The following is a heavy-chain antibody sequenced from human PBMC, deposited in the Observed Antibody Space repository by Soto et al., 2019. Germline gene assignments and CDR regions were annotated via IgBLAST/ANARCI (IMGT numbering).Heavy chain of an antibody. Sequence: ASVKVSCKASGYTFTSYYIHWVRQAPGQRLEWLGMINPSGGSTIYAQRFQGRVTMTRDTSTSTVYMDLSSLRSEDTAVYYCARHKVVVPASIRRYFDYWGQGTLVTVSS. CDR3: ARHKVVVPASIRRYFDY. D-gene: IGHD2-2*01. V-gene: IGHV1-46*01. CDR1: GYTFTSYY. J-gene: IGHJ4*02. CDR2: INPSGGST.